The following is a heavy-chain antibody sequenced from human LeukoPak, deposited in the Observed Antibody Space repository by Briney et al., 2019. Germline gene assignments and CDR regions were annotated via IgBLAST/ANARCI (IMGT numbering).Heavy chain of an antibody. D-gene: IGHD3-22*01. CDR2: ISWNSGSI. CDR3: AKDIYYDSSGYFDY. CDR1: GFTFDDYA. J-gene: IGHJ4*02. Sequence: GRSLRLSCAASGFTFDDYAMHWVRQAPGKGLEWVSGISWNSGSIGYADSVKGRFTISRDNAKNSLCLQMNSLRAEDTALYYCAKDIYYDSSGYFDYWGQGTLVTVSS. V-gene: IGHV3-9*01.